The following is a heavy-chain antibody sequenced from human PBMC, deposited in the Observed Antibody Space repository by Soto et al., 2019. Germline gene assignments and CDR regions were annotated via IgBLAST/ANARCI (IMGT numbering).Heavy chain of an antibody. Sequence: QVQLVESGGGVVQPGKSLRLSCAASGFTFSSYGMHWVRQAPGKGLEWVALITSDGTKKYYVDSVKGRFDISRDNSKSTLYLLMDRLRAEDTALYYCARGGLASISPVLNYWGQGTRVTVSS. D-gene: IGHD3-16*01. CDR1: GFTFSSYG. CDR3: ARGGLASISPVLNY. V-gene: IGHV3-33*05. J-gene: IGHJ4*02. CDR2: ITSDGTKK.